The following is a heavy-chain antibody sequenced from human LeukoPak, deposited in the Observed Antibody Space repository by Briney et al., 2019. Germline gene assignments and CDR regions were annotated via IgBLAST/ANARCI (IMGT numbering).Heavy chain of an antibody. D-gene: IGHD3-9*01. CDR1: GGPINSSDW. CDR2: IYHSGNT. V-gene: IGHV4-4*02. CDR3: AKQHYDILTGYRTFDC. Sequence: SGTLSLTCAVSGGPINSSDWWSWVRQPPGKGPEWIGEIYHSGNTIYNLSLQSRVTISVDKSKVQFSLKLNSVTAADTAVYYCAKQHYDILTGYRTFDCWGQGTLVTVSS. J-gene: IGHJ4*02.